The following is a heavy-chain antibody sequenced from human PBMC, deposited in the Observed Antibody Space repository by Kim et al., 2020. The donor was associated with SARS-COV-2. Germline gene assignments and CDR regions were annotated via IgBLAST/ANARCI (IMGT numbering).Heavy chain of an antibody. CDR3: AREGTSGFDY. V-gene: IGHV3-21*01. J-gene: IGHJ4*02. CDR1: GFTFSSYS. CDR2: ISSSSYI. Sequence: GGSLRLSCAASGFTFSSYSMNWVRQAPGKGLEWVSSISSSSYIYYADSVKGRFTISRDNAKNSLHLQMNSLRAEDTAVYYCAREGTSGFDYWGQGTLVTVSS. D-gene: IGHD6-25*01.